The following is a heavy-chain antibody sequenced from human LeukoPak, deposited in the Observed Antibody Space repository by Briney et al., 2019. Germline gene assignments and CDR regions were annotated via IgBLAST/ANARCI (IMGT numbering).Heavy chain of an antibody. CDR2: IFYSGST. V-gene: IGHV4-59*01. CDR3: ARGYNYGYRYFDY. Sequence: PSETLSLTCTVSGGSISRNYWSWIRQPPGKGLEWIGHIFYSGSTNYNPSLKSRVTILVDTSKNQFSLKLSPVTAADTAVYYCARGYNYGYRYFDYWGQGTLVTVSS. CDR1: GGSISRNY. J-gene: IGHJ4*02. D-gene: IGHD5-18*01.